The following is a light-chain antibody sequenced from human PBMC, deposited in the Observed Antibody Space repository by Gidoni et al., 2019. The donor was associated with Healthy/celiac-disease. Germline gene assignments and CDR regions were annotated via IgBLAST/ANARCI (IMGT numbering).Light chain of an antibody. V-gene: IGKV3-20*01. Sequence: VLTPTPGTLSLSPGERATLSCRASQSVSSSYLAWYQQKPGQAPRLHIYGAASRATGIPARFSGIGSGTDFTLTISRLEPEDFAVYYCQQYGSSPYTFGQGTKLEIK. CDR3: QQYGSSPYT. CDR1: QSVSSSY. CDR2: GAA. J-gene: IGKJ2*01.